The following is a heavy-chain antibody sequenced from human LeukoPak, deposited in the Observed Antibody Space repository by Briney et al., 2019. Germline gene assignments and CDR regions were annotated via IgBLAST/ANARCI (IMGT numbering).Heavy chain of an antibody. V-gene: IGHV7-4-1*02. J-gene: IGHJ4*02. D-gene: IGHD5-24*01. CDR3: ARDQTRSRDGYNFQGDSFDY. Sequence: ASVKVSCKASGYTFTSYAMNWVRQAPGQGLEWMGWINTNTGNPTYAQGFTGRFVFSLDTSVSTAYLQISSLKAEDTAVYYCARDQTRSRDGYNFQGDSFDYWGQGTLVTVSS. CDR1: GYTFTSYA. CDR2: INTNTGNP.